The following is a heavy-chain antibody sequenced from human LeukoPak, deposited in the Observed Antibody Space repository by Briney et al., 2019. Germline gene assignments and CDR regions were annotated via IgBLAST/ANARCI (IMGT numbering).Heavy chain of an antibody. J-gene: IGHJ3*02. CDR3: ASTSYYYDSSGYSPSRAFDI. CDR1: GGSISSYY. D-gene: IGHD3-22*01. V-gene: IGHV4-59*01. CDR2: INYSGST. Sequence: SETLSLTCTVSGGSISSYYWSWIRQPPGKGLEWIGYINYSGSTNYNPSLKSRVTISVDTSKNQFSLKLSSVTAADTAVYYCASTSYYYDSSGYSPSRAFDIWGQGTMVTVSS.